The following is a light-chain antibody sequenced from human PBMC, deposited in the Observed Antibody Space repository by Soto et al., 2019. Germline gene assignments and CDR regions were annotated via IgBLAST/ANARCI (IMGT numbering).Light chain of an antibody. CDR1: QTINNNF. CDR2: AAS. J-gene: IGKJ2*01. CDR3: QQYGSSPPYT. Sequence: EIVMTQSPGTLSLSPGERATLSCRASQTINNNFLGWYQQKPGQPPRLLIFAASRRATGIPDRFSGSGSGTDFTLTICRLEPGDFGVYYCQQYGSSPPYTFGQGTKLDI. V-gene: IGKV3-20*01.